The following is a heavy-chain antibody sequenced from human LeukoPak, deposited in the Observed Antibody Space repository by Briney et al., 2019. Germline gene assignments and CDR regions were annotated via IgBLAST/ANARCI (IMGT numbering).Heavy chain of an antibody. CDR3: ARDCRLNCARQPGFDS. D-gene: IGHD1-1*01. J-gene: IGHJ5*01. CDR1: RFTLSTYW. Sequence: GGSLRLSCAASRFTLSTYWMSWVRQAPGKGLEWVAHIKQDGSQEYYVDSVKGRFTISRDSAKNSRYLQLSSLRDEDTAVYYCARDCRLNCARQPGFDSWGQGTLVTVSS. CDR2: IKQDGSQE. V-gene: IGHV3-7*01.